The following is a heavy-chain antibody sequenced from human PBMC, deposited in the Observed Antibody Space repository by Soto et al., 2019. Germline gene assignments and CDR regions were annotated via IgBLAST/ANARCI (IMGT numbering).Heavy chain of an antibody. Sequence: PGGSLRLSCAASGFTFSSYAMSWVRQAPGKGLEWVSAISGSGGSTYYADSVKGWFTISRDNSKNTLYLQMNSLRAEDTAVYYCAKVAQGGYDSSGYYPDHGAFDIWGQGTMVTVSS. J-gene: IGHJ3*02. D-gene: IGHD3-22*01. CDR2: ISGSGGST. CDR3: AKVAQGGYDSSGYYPDHGAFDI. V-gene: IGHV3-23*01. CDR1: GFTFSSYA.